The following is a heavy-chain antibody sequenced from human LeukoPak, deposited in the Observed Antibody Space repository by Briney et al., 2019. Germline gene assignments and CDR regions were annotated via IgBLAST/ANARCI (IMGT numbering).Heavy chain of an antibody. CDR1: GYTFTSYY. CDR3: ARGYCSSTSCYSGRTEYDY. CDR2: INPSGGST. Sequence: ASVKVSCKASGYTFTSYYMHWVRQAPGQGLEWSGIINPSGGSTSYAQKFQGRVTMTRDMSTSTVYMELSSLRSEDTAVYYCARGYCSSTSCYSGRTEYDYWGQGTLVTVSS. D-gene: IGHD2-2*01. V-gene: IGHV1-46*01. J-gene: IGHJ4*02.